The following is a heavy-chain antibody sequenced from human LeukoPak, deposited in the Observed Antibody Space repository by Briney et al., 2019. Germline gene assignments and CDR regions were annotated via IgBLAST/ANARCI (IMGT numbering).Heavy chain of an antibody. D-gene: IGHD6-19*01. Sequence: PSETLSLTCTVSGDSITNGYYWGWIRPPPGKGLEWIGSIYQSGNTFYNPSLKSRATISVETSKNHFSLRMNSLTAAHTAVYYCARDPRGSGWVLDHWGQGTLVTVSS. J-gene: IGHJ4*02. V-gene: IGHV4-38-2*02. CDR1: GDSITNGYY. CDR2: IYQSGNT. CDR3: ARDPRGSGWVLDH.